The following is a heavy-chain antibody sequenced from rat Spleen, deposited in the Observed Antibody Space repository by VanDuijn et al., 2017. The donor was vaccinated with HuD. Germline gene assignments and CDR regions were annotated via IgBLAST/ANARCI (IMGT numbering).Heavy chain of an antibody. CDR3: ARPCSRRYVMDA. CDR2: ISYDGTST. CDR1: GFTFSEYY. V-gene: IGHV5-7*01. J-gene: IGHJ4*01. Sequence: EVQLVESGGGFVQPGRSLKLSCAASGFTFSEYYMAWVRQAPTEGLEWVATISYDGTSTYYRDSVKGRFTISRDNAKSTLYLQMDSLRPEETATYYCARPCSRRYVMDAWGQGASVTVSS. D-gene: IGHD1-2*01.